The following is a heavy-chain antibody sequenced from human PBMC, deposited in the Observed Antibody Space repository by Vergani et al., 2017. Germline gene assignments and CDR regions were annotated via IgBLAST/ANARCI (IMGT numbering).Heavy chain of an antibody. CDR1: GFTLSDYW. J-gene: IGHJ6*04. CDR3: ARTLKLLDIDV. D-gene: IGHD3-3*01. CDR2: TRNKARGYRP. V-gene: IGHV3-72*01. Sequence: EVRLVESGGGLVQPGGSLRLSCATSGFTLSDYWIDWVRQAPGKGLEWVARTRNKARGYRPDYAASVRGRFIVSRDAAGKSESLQMTRLRIVYTAVYFFARTLKLLDIDVWGKGTTVTGPS.